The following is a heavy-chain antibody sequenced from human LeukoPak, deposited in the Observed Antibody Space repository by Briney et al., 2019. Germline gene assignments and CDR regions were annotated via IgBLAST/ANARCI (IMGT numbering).Heavy chain of an antibody. V-gene: IGHV4-39*01. J-gene: IGHJ4*02. CDR2: IYYSGST. Sequence: PSETLSLTCTVSGGSISGSSYYWGWIRQPPGKGLEWIGSIYYSGSTYYNPFLKSRVTISVDTSKNRFSLKLNSVTATDTAVYYCARRYGPWGQGTLVTVSS. CDR3: ARRYGP. CDR1: GGSISGSSYY. D-gene: IGHD3-16*01.